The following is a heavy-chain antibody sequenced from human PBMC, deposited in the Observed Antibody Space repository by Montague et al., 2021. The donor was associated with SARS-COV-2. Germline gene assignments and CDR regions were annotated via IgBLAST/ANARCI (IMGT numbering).Heavy chain of an antibody. V-gene: IGHV2-5*02. Sequence: PALVKPTQTLTLTCTFSGFSLSTSGVGVGWFRQPPGKALEWLPPINWEDENPSPHPLKSRLTITKDTSKNQVVLTMTNMDLVDTATYYCAHSYGDYLFDYWGQGTLVTVSS. CDR2: INWEDEN. J-gene: IGHJ4*02. CDR1: GFSLSTSGVG. D-gene: IGHD4-17*01. CDR3: AHSYGDYLFDY.